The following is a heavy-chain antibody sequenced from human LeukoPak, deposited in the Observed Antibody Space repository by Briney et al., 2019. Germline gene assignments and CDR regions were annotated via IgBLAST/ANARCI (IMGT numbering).Heavy chain of an antibody. CDR2: IYYSGGDM. V-gene: IGHV4-59*08. CDR3: ARQPAATAAFDI. CDR1: GGSINNYY. J-gene: IGHJ3*02. Sequence: SETLSLTCTVSGGSINNYYWSWIRQPPGKGLEWIGYIYYSGGDMNYNPSLKSRLTISVDTSKNQLSLMLPSMPAADTAVYYCARQPAATAAFDIWAQRTVATVSS. D-gene: IGHD5-18*01.